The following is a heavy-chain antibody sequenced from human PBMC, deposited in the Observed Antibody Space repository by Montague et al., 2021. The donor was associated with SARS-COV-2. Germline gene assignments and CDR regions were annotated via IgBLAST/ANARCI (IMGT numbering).Heavy chain of an antibody. CDR3: ARIPNDSWYVSYFDY. Sequence: PALVKSTQTLTLTCTLSGLPLSTSGLCVGWIRQPPGKALEWLALTDWXDDKYCSPSLKTRLSISKDTSKNQVVLTMANMEPVDTATYYCARIPNDSWYVSYFDYWGQGILVTVSS. CDR1: GLPLSTSGLC. D-gene: IGHD6-13*01. CDR2: TDWXDDK. V-gene: IGHV2-70*01. J-gene: IGHJ4*02.